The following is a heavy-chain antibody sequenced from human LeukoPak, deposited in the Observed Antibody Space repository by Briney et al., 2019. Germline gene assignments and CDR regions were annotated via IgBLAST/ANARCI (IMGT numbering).Heavy chain of an antibody. CDR1: GGSISSSSYY. Sequence: SETLSLTCTVSGGSISSSSYYWGWIRQPPGKGLEWIGSIYYSGSTYYNPSLKSRVTISVDTSKNQFSLKLSSVTAADTAEYYCARESIVLMVYATPAFDYWGQGTLVTVSS. J-gene: IGHJ4*02. CDR2: IYYSGST. V-gene: IGHV4-39*07. D-gene: IGHD2-8*01. CDR3: ARESIVLMVYATPAFDY.